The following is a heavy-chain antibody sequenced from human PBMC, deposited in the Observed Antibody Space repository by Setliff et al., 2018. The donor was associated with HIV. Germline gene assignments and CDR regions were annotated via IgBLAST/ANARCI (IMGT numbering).Heavy chain of an antibody. J-gene: IGHJ6*03. Sequence: SETLSLTCTVSGGSIRSFCSYWGWIPQPPGKGLEWIGIIYYSGSTYHNPSLRSRFTISVDTSKNQFSLKLSSVTAADTAVYYWASGFRAVSYYYYYYMDVWGKGTTVTISS. D-gene: IGHD3-10*01. V-gene: IGHV4-39*01. CDR1: GGSIRSFCSY. CDR3: ASGFRAVSYYYYYYMDV. CDR2: IYYSGST.